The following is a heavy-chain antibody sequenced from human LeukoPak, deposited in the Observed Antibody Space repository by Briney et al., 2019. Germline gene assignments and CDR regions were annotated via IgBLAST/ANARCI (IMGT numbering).Heavy chain of an antibody. Sequence: GESLKISCKDSGYSFTNYWIGWVRKMPGKGLEWMGIIHSADSNTKYSPSFQGQVTISADKSISTAYLQWSGLKASDTAMYYCAGARHGDYRWDYWGQGTLVTVSS. CDR3: AGARHGDYRWDY. J-gene: IGHJ4*02. CDR2: IHSADSNT. D-gene: IGHD4-17*01. V-gene: IGHV5-51*01. CDR1: GYSFTNYW.